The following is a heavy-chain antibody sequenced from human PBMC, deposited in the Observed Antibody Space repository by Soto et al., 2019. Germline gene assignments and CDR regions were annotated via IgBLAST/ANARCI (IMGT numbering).Heavy chain of an antibody. CDR2: IIPIFSIP. D-gene: IGHD2-15*01. J-gene: IGHJ6*02. V-gene: IGHV1-69*12. CDR1: GGTFGNSA. Sequence: QVQLVQSGAEVKKPGSSVTVSCKASGGTFGNSAISWVRQAPGQGLEWMGGIIPIFSIPDYAQKFQGRITITADDSTTTAYMGLTSLKSEDTAVYYCARDKDRQQLGGNYYYGIDVWGQGTTVTVSS. CDR3: ARDKDRQQLGGNYYYGIDV.